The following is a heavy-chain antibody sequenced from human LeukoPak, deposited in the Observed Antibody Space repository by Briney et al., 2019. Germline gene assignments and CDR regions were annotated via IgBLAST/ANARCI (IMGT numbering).Heavy chain of an antibody. CDR1: GSGPAFTSHT. CDR3: AREWNSRNRSDY. D-gene: IGHD1-14*01. Sequence: GGSLRLSCAASGSGPAFTSHTMNWVRQAPGKGLEWVSSISNNGDYMYYADSVRGRFAISRDNANLYLQMSSLKAEDTAVYYCAREWNSRNRSDYWGQGTPVTVSP. CDR2: ISNNGDYM. V-gene: IGHV3-21*01. J-gene: IGHJ4*02.